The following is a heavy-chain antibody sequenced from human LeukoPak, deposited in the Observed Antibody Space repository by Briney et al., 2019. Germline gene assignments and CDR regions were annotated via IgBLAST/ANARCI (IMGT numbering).Heavy chain of an antibody. CDR2: IRYDGSNK. CDR1: GFTFSSYG. Sequence: GGSLRLSCAASGFTFSSYGMHWVRQAPGKRLEWVAFIRYDGSNKYYADSVKGRFTISRDNSKNTLYLQMNSLRAEDTAVYYCAKEPARNDERANHWGQGTLVTVSS. CDR3: AKEPARNDERANH. J-gene: IGHJ5*02. V-gene: IGHV3-30*02. D-gene: IGHD1-1*01.